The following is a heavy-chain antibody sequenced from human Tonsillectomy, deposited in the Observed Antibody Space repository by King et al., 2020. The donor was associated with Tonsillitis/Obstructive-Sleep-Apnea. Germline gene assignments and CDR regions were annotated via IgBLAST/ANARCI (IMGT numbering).Heavy chain of an antibody. CDR2: IIPILGIA. D-gene: IGHD2-2*01. J-gene: IGHJ3*02. CDR1: GGTFSRYA. V-gene: IGHV1-69*04. CDR3: ARDGVGYCSSTSCLDAFDI. Sequence: QLVQSGAEVKKPGSSAKVSCKASGGTFSRYAISWVRQAPGQGLEWMGRIIPILGIANYAQKFQGRVTITADKATSTAYMELSSLRSEDTAVYYCARDGVGYCSSTSCLDAFDIWGQGTMVTVSS.